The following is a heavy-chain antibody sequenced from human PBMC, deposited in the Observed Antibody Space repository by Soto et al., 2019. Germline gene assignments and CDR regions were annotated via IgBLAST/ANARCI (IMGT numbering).Heavy chain of an antibody. V-gene: IGHV3-30-3*01. Sequence: GGSLRLSCAASGFTFSSYAMHWVRQAPGKGLEWVAVISYDGSNKYYADSVKGRFTISRDNSKNTLYLQMNSLRAEDTAVYYYARGSDSYYSVPPPYWGQGTLVTGSS. CDR2: ISYDGSNK. CDR3: ARGSDSYYSVPPPY. CDR1: GFTFSSYA. D-gene: IGHD3-10*01. J-gene: IGHJ1*01.